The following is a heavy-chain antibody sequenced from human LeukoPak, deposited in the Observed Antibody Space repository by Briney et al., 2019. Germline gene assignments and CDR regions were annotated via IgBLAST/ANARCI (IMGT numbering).Heavy chain of an antibody. V-gene: IGHV1-18*01. D-gene: IGHD2-2*01. Sequence: ASVKVSCKASGYTFTSYGMSWVRQAPGQGLEWMGWISAYNGNTNYAQKLQGRVTMTTDTSTSTAHMELRSLRSDDTAVYYCARDLPSIVVVPAALIRYYYYGMDVWGQGTTVTVSS. CDR2: ISAYNGNT. CDR1: GYTFTSYG. CDR3: ARDLPSIVVVPAALIRYYYYGMDV. J-gene: IGHJ6*02.